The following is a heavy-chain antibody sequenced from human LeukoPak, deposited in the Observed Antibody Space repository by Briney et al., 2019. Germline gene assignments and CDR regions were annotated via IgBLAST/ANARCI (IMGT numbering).Heavy chain of an antibody. V-gene: IGHV3-23*01. CDR1: GFTFSSYA. CDR2: ISGSGGST. D-gene: IGHD2-21*01. CDR3: AKDPYSTRAYNWFDP. J-gene: IGHJ5*02. Sequence: GGSLRLSCAASGFTFSSYAMSWVRQAPGKGLEWVSAISGSGGSTYYADSVEGRFTISRDNSKNTLYLQMNSLRAEDTAVYYCAKDPYSTRAYNWFDPWGQGTLVTVSS.